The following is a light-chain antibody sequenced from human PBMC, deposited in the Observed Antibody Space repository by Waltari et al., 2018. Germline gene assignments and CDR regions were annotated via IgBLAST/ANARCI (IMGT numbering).Light chain of an antibody. CDR3: SSYTTSSIVV. CDR2: DVS. J-gene: IGLJ2*01. CDR1: YNY. Sequence: YNYVSWYQQHPGKAPKLMIYDVSNRPSGVSNRFSGSKSGNTASLTISGVQAEDEANYYCSSYTTSSIVVFGGGTKLTVL. V-gene: IGLV2-14*03.